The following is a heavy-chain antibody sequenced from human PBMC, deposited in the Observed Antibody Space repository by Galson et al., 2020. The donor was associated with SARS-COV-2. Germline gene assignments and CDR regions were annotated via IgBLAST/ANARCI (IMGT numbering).Heavy chain of an antibody. V-gene: IGHV1-8*01. J-gene: IGHJ5*02. CDR3: ARESSRYYDSRGYYYWFDP. Sequence: GESLKISCKASGYTFTSYDINWVRQATGQGLEWMGWMNPNSGNTGYAQKFQGRVTMTRNTSISTAYMEPSSLRSEDTAVYYCARESSRYYDSRGYYYWFDPWGQGTLVTVSS. CDR2: MNPNSGNT. D-gene: IGHD3-22*01. CDR1: GYTFTSYD.